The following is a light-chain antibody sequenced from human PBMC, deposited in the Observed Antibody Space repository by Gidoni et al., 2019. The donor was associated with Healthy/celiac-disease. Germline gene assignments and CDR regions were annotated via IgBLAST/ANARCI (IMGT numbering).Light chain of an antibody. CDR1: SSNIGSNT. CDR3: AAWDDSLNGYV. V-gene: IGLV1-44*01. Sequence: QSVLTQPPSASGPPGQRVTISCSGSSSNIGSNTVHWYQQLPGTAPKLLIYRNNQRPSGVPDRFSGSKSGTSASLAISGLQSEDEADYYCAAWDDSLNGYVFGTGTKVTVL. J-gene: IGLJ1*01. CDR2: RNN.